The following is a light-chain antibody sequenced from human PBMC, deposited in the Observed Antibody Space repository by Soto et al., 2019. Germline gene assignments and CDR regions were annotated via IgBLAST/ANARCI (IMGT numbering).Light chain of an antibody. CDR1: QSVSSSY. J-gene: IGKJ2*01. Sequence: EIVLTQSPGTLSLSPGERATLSCRASQSVSSSYLAWYQQKPGQAPRLLIYGSTGRATGIPDRFSGSGSGTEFTLTISRLEPEDFAVYYCQQYGSSPRTFGQGTKLEIK. CDR2: GST. CDR3: QQYGSSPRT. V-gene: IGKV3-20*01.